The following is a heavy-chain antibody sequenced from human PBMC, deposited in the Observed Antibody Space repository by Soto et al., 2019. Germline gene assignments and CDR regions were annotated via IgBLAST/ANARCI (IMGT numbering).Heavy chain of an antibody. J-gene: IGHJ4*02. V-gene: IGHV4-59*01. CDR2: IYYSGST. CDR3: ARDGSGYSYFDY. D-gene: IGHD3-22*01. Sequence: SETLSLTCTVSGASMNNYYWSWIRQPPGKGLEWIGYIYYSGSTNYNPSLKSRVTISVDTSKNQFSLKLSSVTAADTAVYYCARDGSGYSYFDYWGQGTLVTV. CDR1: GASMNNYY.